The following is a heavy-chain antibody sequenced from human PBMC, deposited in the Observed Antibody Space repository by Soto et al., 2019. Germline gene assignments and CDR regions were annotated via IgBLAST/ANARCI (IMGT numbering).Heavy chain of an antibody. D-gene: IGHD1-26*01. CDR3: ATRSSGSFHFDY. CDR1: GGSFNNYA. J-gene: IGHJ4*02. V-gene: IGHV1-69*01. CDR2: IIPVFGTP. Sequence: QVQLVQSGAEVKKPGSSVKVSCKASGGSFNNYAISWVLQAPGQGLEWMGGIIPVFGTPNYAQKFQGRLTIIAGEYTTTAYMELSSLRSEDTALYYCATRSSGSFHFDYWGQGTLVSVSS.